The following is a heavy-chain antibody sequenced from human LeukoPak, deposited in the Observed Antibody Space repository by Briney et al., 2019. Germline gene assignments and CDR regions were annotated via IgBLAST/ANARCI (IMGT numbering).Heavy chain of an antibody. J-gene: IGHJ5*02. V-gene: IGHV4-61*02. CDR1: GGSISSGSYY. CDR3: ARGVTGGDWFDP. CDR2: IYTSGST. Sequence: SQTLSLTCTVSGGSISSGSYYWSWIRQPAGKGLEWIGRIYTSGSTNYNPSLKSRVTISVDTSKNQFSLKLSSVTAADTAVYYCARGVTGGDWFDPWGQGTLVTVSS. D-gene: IGHD2-21*02.